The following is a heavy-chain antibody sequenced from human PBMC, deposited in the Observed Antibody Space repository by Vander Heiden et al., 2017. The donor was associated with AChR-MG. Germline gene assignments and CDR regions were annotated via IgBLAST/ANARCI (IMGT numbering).Heavy chain of an antibody. V-gene: IGHV4-61*01. CDR2: IYDSVNT. J-gene: IGHJ5*02. Sequence: QVQLHESGPGLVKPSEALSLTCIVSGGPVRGRSYYWSWVRQPPGKGLEWIGDIYDSVNTKYNPSLKSRVAISVHPSKNQFSLNVTSVTAADTAVYYCVRFDGLIGWFDPWGQGTLVTVSS. CDR3: VRFDGLIGWFDP. CDR1: GGPVRGRSYY.